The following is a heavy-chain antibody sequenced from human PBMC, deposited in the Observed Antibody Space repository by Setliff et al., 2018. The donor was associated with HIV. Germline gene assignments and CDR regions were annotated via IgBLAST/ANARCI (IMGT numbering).Heavy chain of an antibody. CDR1: GGSFSGYY. D-gene: IGHD7-27*01. J-gene: IGHJ6*03. CDR2: INHSGST. V-gene: IGHV4-34*01. CDR3: SSDRWGYYYLEV. Sequence: SETLSLTCAVYGGSFSGYYWNWIRQPPGKGLEWIWEINHSGSTNYNPSLQSRVTISVDTSKNPFSLTLSSVTAADTAVYACSSDRWGYYYLEVWGKGTTVTVSS.